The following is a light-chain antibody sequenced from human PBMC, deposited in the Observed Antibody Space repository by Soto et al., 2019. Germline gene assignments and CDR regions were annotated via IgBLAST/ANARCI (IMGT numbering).Light chain of an antibody. J-gene: IGLJ2*01. CDR3: GTWDSSLSVVV. CDR1: SSNIGNNY. V-gene: IGLV1-51*01. CDR2: DKN. Sequence: QSVLTQPPSVSAAPGQKVTISCSGSSSNIGNNYVSWYQHLPGTAPKLLIYDKNKRPSGIPDRFSGSKSGTSATLGITGLQTGDEADYYCGTWDSSLSVVVFGGGTKVTVL.